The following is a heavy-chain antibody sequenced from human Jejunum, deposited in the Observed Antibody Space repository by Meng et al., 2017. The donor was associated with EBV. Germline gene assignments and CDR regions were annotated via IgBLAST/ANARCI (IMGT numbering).Heavy chain of an antibody. J-gene: IGHJ5*02. CDR3: ARLGGYASGTYYPIDP. CDR2: INHGGGA. V-gene: IGHV4-34*01. D-gene: IGHD3-10*01. CDR1: GGSFSDYY. Sequence: QWQLQQWGAGLLKPSGTLSLTCAGYGGSFSDYYWTWIRQPPGKGLEWIGEINHGGGAIYNPSLKSRVTISVDTSKNQFSLKLSSVTAADTAVYYCARLGGYASGTYYPIDPWGQGTLVTVSS.